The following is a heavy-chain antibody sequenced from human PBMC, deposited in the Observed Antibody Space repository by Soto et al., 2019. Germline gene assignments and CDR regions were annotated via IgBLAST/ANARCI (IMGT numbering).Heavy chain of an antibody. Sequence: GGSLRLSCAASGFPFSVNWMHWVRQSPGKGLLWVSRINPDGSNTDYADSVKGRFTISRDNAKNTLYLQMNSLRAEDTAVYYCAGGNGHANAYWGQGTLITISS. V-gene: IGHV3-74*01. CDR3: AGGNGHANAY. CDR1: GFPFSVNW. CDR2: INPDGSNT. D-gene: IGHD2-8*01. J-gene: IGHJ4*02.